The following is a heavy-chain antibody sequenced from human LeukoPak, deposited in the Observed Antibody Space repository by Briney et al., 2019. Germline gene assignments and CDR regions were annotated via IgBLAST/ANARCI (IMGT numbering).Heavy chain of an antibody. J-gene: IGHJ5*02. CDR2: ISSSGSTK. Sequence: GGSLRLSCAASGFTFSDYYMSWIRQAPGQGLEWVSYISSSGSTKYYADSVKGRFTISRDNAKNSLYLQVNSLRAEDTAVYYCVRETRWFDHWGQGTLVTVSS. V-gene: IGHV3-11*04. CDR1: GFTFSDYY. CDR3: VRETRWFDH.